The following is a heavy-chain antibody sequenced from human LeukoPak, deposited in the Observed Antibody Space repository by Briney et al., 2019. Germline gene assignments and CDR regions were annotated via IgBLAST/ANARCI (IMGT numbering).Heavy chain of an antibody. D-gene: IGHD3-22*01. CDR1: GFTFSTYA. CDR3: AKDLNPTNYYSYMDV. Sequence: GGSLRLSCAVSGFTFSTYAMNWVRQAPGKGLEWVSHISDSGGNTYYADSVKGRFTISRDNSKNTLYLQMNSLRGEDTAVYYCAKDLNPTNYYSYMDVWGKGTTVTVSS. J-gene: IGHJ6*03. V-gene: IGHV3-23*01. CDR2: ISDSGGNT.